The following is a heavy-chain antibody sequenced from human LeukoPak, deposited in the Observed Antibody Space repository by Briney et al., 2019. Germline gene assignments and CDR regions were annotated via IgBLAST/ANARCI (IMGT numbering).Heavy chain of an antibody. CDR1: GFTFSSYG. CDR3: ARPGYSSGDAFDI. J-gene: IGHJ3*02. V-gene: IGHV3-33*01. Sequence: GGSLRLSCAASGFTFSSYGMHWVRQAPGKGLEWVAVIWYDGSNKYYADSVKGRFTISRDNSKNTLYLQMNSLRAEDTAVYYCARPGYSSGDAFDIWGQGTMVTVSS. CDR2: IWYDGSNK. D-gene: IGHD3-9*01.